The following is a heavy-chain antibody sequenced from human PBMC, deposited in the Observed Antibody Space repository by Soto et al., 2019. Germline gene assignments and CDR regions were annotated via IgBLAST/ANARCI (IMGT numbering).Heavy chain of an antibody. CDR1: GDSVSSNSAA. CDR3: DGTTYHQWYYMDV. D-gene: IGHD1-7*01. V-gene: IGHV6-1*01. J-gene: IGHJ6*03. Sequence: PSQTLSLTCAISGDSVSSNSAAWNWIRLSPSRGLEWLARTYYRSRWYNGYGVAVRSRITGNPHTSKNQVSLQLASVPPEYTAAYYCDGTTYHQWYYMDVSGKGTTVIVSS. CDR2: TYYRSRWYN.